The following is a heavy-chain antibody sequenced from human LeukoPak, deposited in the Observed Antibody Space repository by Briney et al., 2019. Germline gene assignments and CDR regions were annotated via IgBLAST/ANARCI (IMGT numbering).Heavy chain of an antibody. V-gene: IGHV3-23*01. CDR3: AKERVWFGGIVDAFDI. Sequence: GGSLRLSCAASGFTFSSYAMSWVRQAPGKGLEWVSAISGSGGSTYYADSVKGRFTISRDNSKNTLYLQMNSLRAEDTAVYYCAKERVWFGGIVDAFDIWGQGTMVTVSS. J-gene: IGHJ3*02. CDR2: ISGSGGST. D-gene: IGHD3-10*01. CDR1: GFTFSSYA.